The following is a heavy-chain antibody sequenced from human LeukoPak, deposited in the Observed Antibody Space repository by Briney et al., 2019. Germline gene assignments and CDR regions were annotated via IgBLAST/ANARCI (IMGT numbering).Heavy chain of an antibody. Sequence: ASVKVSCKASGYIFTGYYMHWVRQAPGQGLEWMGWINPNSGGTNYAQKFQGRVTMTRDTSISTAYMELSRLRSDDTAVYYCARNFYFDSSGYYHYWGQGTLVTVSS. CDR1: GYIFTGYY. V-gene: IGHV1-2*02. D-gene: IGHD3-22*01. CDR3: ARNFYFDSSGYYHY. J-gene: IGHJ4*02. CDR2: INPNSGGT.